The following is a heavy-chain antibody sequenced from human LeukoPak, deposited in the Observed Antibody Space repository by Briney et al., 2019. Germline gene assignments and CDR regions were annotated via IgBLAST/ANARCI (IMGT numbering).Heavy chain of an antibody. J-gene: IGHJ4*02. CDR1: GGSISSSSYY. V-gene: IGHV4-39*01. CDR3: ARTRIGYGSGTGFDY. CDR2: IYYSGST. D-gene: IGHD3-10*01. Sequence: PSETLSLTCTVSGGSISSSSYYWGWIRQPPGKGLEWIGSIYYSGSTYYNPSLKSRVTISVDTSKNQFTLKLSSVTAADTAVYYCARTRIGYGSGTGFDYWGQGTLVTVSS.